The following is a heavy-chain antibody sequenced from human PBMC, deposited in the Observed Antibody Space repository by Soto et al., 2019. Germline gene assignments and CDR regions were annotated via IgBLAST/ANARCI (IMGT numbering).Heavy chain of an antibody. J-gene: IGHJ6*02. CDR1: GGTFSSYA. V-gene: IGHV1-69*13. CDR2: IIPIFGTA. Sequence: GASVKVSCKASGGTFSSYAISWVRQAPGQGLEWMGGIIPIFGTANYAQKFQGRVTITADESTSTAYMELSSLRSEDTAVYYCARGSRYYDFWSGRPLINYYYYGMDVWGQGTTVTVSS. D-gene: IGHD3-3*01. CDR3: ARGSRYYDFWSGRPLINYYYYGMDV.